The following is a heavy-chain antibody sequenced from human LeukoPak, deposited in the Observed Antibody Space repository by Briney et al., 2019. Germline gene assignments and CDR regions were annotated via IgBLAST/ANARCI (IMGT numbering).Heavy chain of an antibody. CDR2: IRSKAYGGTT. CDR1: GFTFGDYA. V-gene: IGHV3-49*04. D-gene: IGHD3-9*01. CDR3: TRVHYDILTGYIFDY. J-gene: IGHJ4*02. Sequence: PGGSLRLSCTASGFTFGDYAMSWVRQAPGKGLEWVGFIRSKAYGGTTEYAASVKGGFTISRDDSKSIAYLQMNSLKTEDTAVYYCTRVHYDILTGYIFDYWGQGTLVTVSS.